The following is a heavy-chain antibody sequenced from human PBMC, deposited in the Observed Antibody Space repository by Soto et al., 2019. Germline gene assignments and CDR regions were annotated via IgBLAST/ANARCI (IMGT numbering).Heavy chain of an antibody. CDR1: GGSISSGDYD. CDR3: ARGLYYYDS. J-gene: IGHJ4*02. V-gene: IGHV4-30-4*01. Sequence: SETMSLTFIVSGGSISSGDYDGSGIRQPPGKGLEWFGYIYYSGSTYYNPSLKSRVTISVDTSKNQFSLKLSSVTAADTAVYYCARGLYYYDSWGQGTLVTVSS. D-gene: IGHD3-22*01. CDR2: IYYSGST.